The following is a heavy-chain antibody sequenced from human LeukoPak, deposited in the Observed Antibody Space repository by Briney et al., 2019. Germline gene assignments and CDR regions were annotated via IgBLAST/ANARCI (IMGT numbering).Heavy chain of an antibody. Sequence: PGGSLRLSCAASGFTFDDYAMHWVRQAPGKGLEWVSGISWNSGSIGYADSVKGRFTISRDNAKNSLYLQMNSLRAEDMALYYCAKGSYDFWSGYLDYWGQGTLVTVSS. CDR1: GFTFDDYA. J-gene: IGHJ4*02. D-gene: IGHD3-3*01. CDR2: ISWNSGSI. V-gene: IGHV3-9*03. CDR3: AKGSYDFWSGYLDY.